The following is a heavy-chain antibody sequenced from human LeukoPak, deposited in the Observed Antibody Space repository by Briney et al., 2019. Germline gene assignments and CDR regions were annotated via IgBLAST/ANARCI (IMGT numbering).Heavy chain of an antibody. V-gene: IGHV3-30*18. Sequence: GGSLRLSCAASGFTFSIYGMYWVRQAPGKGLEWVALISYDGNNEYYIDSVKGRFTIARDNSKNTLYLQMNSLRAEDTAVYYCAKELLDIWGQGTMVTVSS. D-gene: IGHD2-15*01. J-gene: IGHJ3*02. CDR2: ISYDGNNE. CDR1: GFTFSIYG. CDR3: AKELLDI.